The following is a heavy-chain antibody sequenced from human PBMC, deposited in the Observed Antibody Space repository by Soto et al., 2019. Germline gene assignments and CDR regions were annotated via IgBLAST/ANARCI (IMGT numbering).Heavy chain of an antibody. CDR3: ARGATYYYDSSGYYPDYFDY. J-gene: IGHJ4*02. CDR1: GFTFSSYG. CDR2: IGTAGDP. D-gene: IGHD3-22*01. Sequence: GGSLRLSCAASGFTFSSYGMHWVRQATGKGLEWVSAIGTAGDPYYPGSVKGRFTISRENAKNSLYLQMNSLRAGDTAVYYCARGATYYYDSSGYYPDYFDYWGQGTLVTVSS. V-gene: IGHV3-13*05.